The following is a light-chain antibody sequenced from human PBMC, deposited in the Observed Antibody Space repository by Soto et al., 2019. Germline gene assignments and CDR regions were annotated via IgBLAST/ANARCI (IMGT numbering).Light chain of an antibody. CDR3: SSYTSSSPVV. V-gene: IGLV2-14*01. CDR2: EVS. CDR1: SSDVGGYNY. Sequence: QSALTQPASVSGSPGQSITISCTGTSSDVGGYNYVSWYQQHPGKAPKLMISEVSNRPSGVSNRFSGSKSGNTASLTIPGLQAEDEADYYCSSYTSSSPVVFGGGTKLTVL. J-gene: IGLJ2*01.